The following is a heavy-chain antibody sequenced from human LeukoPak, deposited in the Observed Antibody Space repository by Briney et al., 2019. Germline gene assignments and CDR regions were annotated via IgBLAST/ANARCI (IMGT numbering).Heavy chain of an antibody. CDR1: GFTFSSYA. CDR2: ISGSGGST. CDR3: AKGLRFLEWLSYYYYGMDV. J-gene: IGHJ6*02. Sequence: GGSLRLSCAASGFTFSSYAMSWVRQAPGKGLEWVSAISGSGGSTYYADSVKGRFTISRDNSKNTLYLQMNSLRAEDTAVYYCAKGLRFLEWLSYYYYGMDVWGRGTTVTVSS. V-gene: IGHV3-23*01. D-gene: IGHD3-3*01.